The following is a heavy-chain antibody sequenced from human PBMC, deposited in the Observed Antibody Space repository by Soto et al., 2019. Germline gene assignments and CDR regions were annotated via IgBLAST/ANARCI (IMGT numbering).Heavy chain of an antibody. CDR3: ARTPPRVTAAGLDC. CDR2: ISANNGDT. CDR1: GYTFTSYG. D-gene: IGHD6-13*01. V-gene: IGHV1-18*01. J-gene: IGHJ4*02. Sequence: QVQLVQSGGEVKKHGASVKVSCKASGYTFTSYGINWVRQAPGQGLEWVGWISANNGDTNYAQNFQGRVTMTTDTSTTTAYMDLSSLRSDDTAVYYCARTPPRVTAAGLDCWGQGTLVTVSS.